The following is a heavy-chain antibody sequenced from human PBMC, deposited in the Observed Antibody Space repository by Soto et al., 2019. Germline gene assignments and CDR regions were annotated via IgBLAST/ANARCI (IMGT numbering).Heavy chain of an antibody. CDR2: IIPIFGTA. Sequence: QVQLVQSGAEVKKPGSSVKVSCKASGGTFSSYAISWVRQAPGQGLEWMGGIIPIFGTANYAQKFQGRVTITADESTSTAYMELSSLRSEDTAVYYCARDFLRFGHRYYHGMDVWGQGTTVTVSS. CDR1: GGTFSSYA. D-gene: IGHD3-10*01. J-gene: IGHJ6*02. CDR3: ARDFLRFGHRYYHGMDV. V-gene: IGHV1-69*01.